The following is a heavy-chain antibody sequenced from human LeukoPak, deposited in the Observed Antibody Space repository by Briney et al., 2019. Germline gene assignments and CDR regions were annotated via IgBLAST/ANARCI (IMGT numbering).Heavy chain of an antibody. V-gene: IGHV1-69*05. CDR1: GGPFSSYG. CDR3: ARGDGYGDNWFDS. J-gene: IGHJ5*01. D-gene: IGHD5-24*01. CDR2: IIPIFGTA. Sequence: GSSVKVSCKAFGGPFSSYGISWVRQAPGQGLEWMGRIIPIFGTAYYAQKFQGRVTITTDESTSTAYMELSSLRSEDTAVYYCARGDGYGDNWFDSWGQGTLVTVSS.